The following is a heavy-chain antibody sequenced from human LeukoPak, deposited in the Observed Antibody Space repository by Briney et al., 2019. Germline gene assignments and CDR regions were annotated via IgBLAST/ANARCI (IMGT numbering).Heavy chain of an antibody. CDR3: ARKHCSTSGCCLDF. D-gene: IGHD2-2*01. CDR1: GFTFSSYE. V-gene: IGHV3-48*03. Sequence: GGSLRLSCAASGFTFSSYEMNWVRQAPGKGLEWVSYISSLSRTINYADSVKGRFTISRDNAKNSLYLQMNSLRAEDTAVYYCARKHCSTSGCCLDFWGQGTLVTVSS. J-gene: IGHJ4*02. CDR2: ISSLSRTI.